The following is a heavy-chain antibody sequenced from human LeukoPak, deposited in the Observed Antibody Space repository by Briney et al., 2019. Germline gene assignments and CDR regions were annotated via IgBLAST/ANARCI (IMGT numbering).Heavy chain of an antibody. D-gene: IGHD2-2*01. V-gene: IGHV3-23*01. CDR1: GFTFSSYA. CDR3: AKDPGVVPAHYFDY. Sequence: QPGGSLRLSCAASGFTFSSYAMNWVRQAPGKGLEWVSGTGSTGVSTFYADSVKGRFTVSRDNSKNTLSLQMNSLRAADTAVYYCAKDPGVVPAHYFDYWGQGTLVTVSS. J-gene: IGHJ4*02. CDR2: TGSTGVST.